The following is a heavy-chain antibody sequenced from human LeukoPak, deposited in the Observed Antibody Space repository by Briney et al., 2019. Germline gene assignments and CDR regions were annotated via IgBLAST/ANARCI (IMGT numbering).Heavy chain of an antibody. CDR1: GYTFTSYD. J-gene: IGHJ4*02. D-gene: IGHD3-22*01. Sequence: ASVKVSCKASGYTFTSYDINWVRQATGQGLEWMGWMNPNSGNTGYAQKFQGRVTMTRNTSISTAYMELSSLRSEDTAVYYCARAFYDSSGYNQNGDDYWGQGTLVTVSS. CDR3: ARAFYDSSGYNQNGDDY. V-gene: IGHV1-8*01. CDR2: MNPNSGNT.